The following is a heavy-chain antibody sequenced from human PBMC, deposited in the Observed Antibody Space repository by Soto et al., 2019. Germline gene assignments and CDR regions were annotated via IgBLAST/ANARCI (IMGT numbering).Heavy chain of an antibody. CDR2: IYYSGST. D-gene: IGHD3-9*01. V-gene: IGHV4-31*03. CDR1: GGSISSGGYY. CDR3: AREHFRYDILTGYNLSYNWFDP. J-gene: IGHJ5*02. Sequence: PSETLSLTCTVSGGSISSGGYYWSWIRQHPGKGLEWIGYIYYSGSTYYNPSLKSRVTISVDTSKNQFSLKLSSVTAADTAVYYCAREHFRYDILTGYNLSYNWFDPWGQGTLVTVSS.